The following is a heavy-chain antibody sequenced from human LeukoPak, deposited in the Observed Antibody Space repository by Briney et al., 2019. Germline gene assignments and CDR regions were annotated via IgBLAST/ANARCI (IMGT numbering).Heavy chain of an antibody. CDR2: IKSKTDGGTT. J-gene: IGHJ6*02. Sequence: GGSLRLSCAASGFTFSNAWMSWVRQAPGKGLEWVGRIKSKTDGGTTDYAAPVKGRFTISRDDSKNTLYLQMNSLKTEDTAVYYCTTGDIVGAIYYYYGMDVWGQGTTVTVSS. V-gene: IGHV3-15*01. D-gene: IGHD1-26*01. CDR1: GFTFSNAW. CDR3: TTGDIVGAIYYYYGMDV.